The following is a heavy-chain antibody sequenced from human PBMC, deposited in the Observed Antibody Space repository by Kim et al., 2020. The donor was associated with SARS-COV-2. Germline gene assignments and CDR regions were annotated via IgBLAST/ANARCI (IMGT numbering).Heavy chain of an antibody. CDR2: INPSGGST. CDR1: GYTFTSYY. V-gene: IGHV1-46*01. J-gene: IGHJ3*02. D-gene: IGHD1-26*01. Sequence: ASVKVSCKASGYTFTSYYMHWVRQAPGQGLEWMGIINPSGGSTSYAQKFQGRVTMTRDTSTSTVYMELSSLRSEDTAVYYCARARPYSGIRSDAFDIWGQGTMVTVSS. CDR3: ARARPYSGIRSDAFDI.